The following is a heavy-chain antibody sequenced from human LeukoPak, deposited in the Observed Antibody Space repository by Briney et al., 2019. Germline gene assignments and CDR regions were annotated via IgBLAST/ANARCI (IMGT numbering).Heavy chain of an antibody. J-gene: IGHJ4*02. CDR3: ASRATALDC. CDR1: GFTFSSYA. D-gene: IGHD2-21*02. Sequence: GGSLRLSCAASGFTFSSYAMHWVRQAPGKGLEWVAVISYDGSNKIYADSVRGRFTISRDNSKNTLDLQMNSLRAEDTAVYYCASRATALDCWGQGTLVTVSS. V-gene: IGHV3-30*01. CDR2: ISYDGSNK.